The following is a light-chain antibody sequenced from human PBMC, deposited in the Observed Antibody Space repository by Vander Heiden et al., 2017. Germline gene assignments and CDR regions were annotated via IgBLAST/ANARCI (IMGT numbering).Light chain of an antibody. CDR3: QQYGSSPT. CDR1: RSVSSSY. CDR2: GAS. V-gene: IGKV3-20*01. Sequence: EVVLTHSPGTLSVSSGERATLSSRASRSVSSSYLAWYQQKPGQAPRLLIYGASSRATGITDRFSGSGSGTDFTITISRLEPEDFAVYYCQQYGSSPTFGQGTRLEIK. J-gene: IGKJ5*01.